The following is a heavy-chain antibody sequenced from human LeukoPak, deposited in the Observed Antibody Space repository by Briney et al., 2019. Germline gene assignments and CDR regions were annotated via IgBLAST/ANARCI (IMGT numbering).Heavy chain of an antibody. J-gene: IGHJ4*02. D-gene: IGHD3-3*01. Sequence: PGGSLRLSCAASGFTFSSYWMSWVRQAPGKGLEWVANIKQDGSEKYYVDSVKGRFTISRDNAKNSLYLQMNSLRAEDTAVYYCARDLRVEDFWSGIYFDYWAREPWSPSPQ. CDR1: GFTFSSYW. V-gene: IGHV3-7*01. CDR2: IKQDGSEK. CDR3: ARDLRVEDFWSGIYFDY.